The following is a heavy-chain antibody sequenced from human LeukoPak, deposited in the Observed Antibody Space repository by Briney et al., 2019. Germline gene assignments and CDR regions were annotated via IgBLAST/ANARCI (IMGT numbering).Heavy chain of an antibody. D-gene: IGHD2-2*01. CDR1: GGTFSSYA. J-gene: IGHJ4*02. CDR3: ASQYCSSTSCYFIDYLDY. Sequence: ASVKVSCKASGGTFSSYAISWVRQAPGQGLEWMGGIIPIFGTANYAQKFQGRVTITADESTSTAYMELSSLRSEDTAVYYCASQYCSSTSCYFIDYLDYWGQGTLVTVSS. CDR2: IIPIFGTA. V-gene: IGHV1-69*13.